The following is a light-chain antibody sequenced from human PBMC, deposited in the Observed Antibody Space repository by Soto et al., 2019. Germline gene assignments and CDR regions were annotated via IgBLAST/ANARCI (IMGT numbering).Light chain of an antibody. J-gene: IGLJ1*01. CDR1: SIDVGGYNY. Sequence: QSVLTQPRSVSGSPGQSVTISCTGTSIDVGGYNYVSWYQHHPGKAPKLMIYDVSKRPSGVPDRFSGSKSGNTASLTISGLQAEDEADYYCCSYAGSYYVFGTGTKVTVL. CDR2: DVS. CDR3: CSYAGSYYV. V-gene: IGLV2-11*01.